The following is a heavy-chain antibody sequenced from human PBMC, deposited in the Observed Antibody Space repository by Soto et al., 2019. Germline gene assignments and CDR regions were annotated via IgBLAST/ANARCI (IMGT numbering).Heavy chain of an antibody. CDR1: GFPFTSYG. V-gene: IGHV3-30*03. Sequence: QVQLVESGGGVVQPGRSLRLSCAASGFPFTSYGMHWVREGPGKGLEWLAVISYDGTNKFYADSVKGRSTISRDNSKNTLYLQMNSLRPEDTALYYCVGGQFYFDYRGQGTLVIVSS. CDR3: VGGQFYFDY. CDR2: ISYDGTNK. J-gene: IGHJ4*02. D-gene: IGHD3-10*01.